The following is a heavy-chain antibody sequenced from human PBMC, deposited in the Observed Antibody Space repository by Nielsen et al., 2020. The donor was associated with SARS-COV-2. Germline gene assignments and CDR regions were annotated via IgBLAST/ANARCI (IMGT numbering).Heavy chain of an antibody. CDR3: AKDLGGSGSYFDY. D-gene: IGHD3-10*01. Sequence: GGSLRLSCAASGFTFSSYAMSWVRQAPGKGLEWVSVIYSGGSGTYYADSVKGRFTISRDNSKNTLYLQMNSLRAEDTAVYYCAKDLGGSGSYFDYWGQGTLVTVSS. CDR1: GFTFSSYA. V-gene: IGHV3-23*03. CDR2: IYSGGSGT. J-gene: IGHJ4*02.